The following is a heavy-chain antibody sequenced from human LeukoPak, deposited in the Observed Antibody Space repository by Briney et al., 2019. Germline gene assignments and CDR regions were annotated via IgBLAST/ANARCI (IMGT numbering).Heavy chain of an antibody. CDR3: ARVRTNYDYVWQNWFDP. Sequence: GGSLRLSCAASGFTFSDYYMSWIRQAPGKGLEWVSYISSSGSTIYYADSVKGRFTISRDNAKNSLYLQMNGLRAEDTAVYYCARVRTNYDYVWQNWFDPWGQGTLVTVSS. CDR2: ISSSGSTI. CDR1: GFTFSDYY. J-gene: IGHJ5*02. V-gene: IGHV3-11*01. D-gene: IGHD3-16*01.